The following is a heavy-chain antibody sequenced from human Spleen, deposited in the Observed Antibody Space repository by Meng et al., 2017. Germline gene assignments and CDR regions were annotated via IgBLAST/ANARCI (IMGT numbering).Heavy chain of an antibody. CDR3: ARERITMVRGVIGRANWFDP. J-gene: IGHJ5*02. D-gene: IGHD3-10*01. CDR1: GYSISSGYY. Sequence: SETLSLTCTVSGYSISSGYYWGWIRQPPGKGLEWIGSIYHSGSTYYNPSLKSRVTISVDTSKNQFSLKLSSVTAADTAVYYCARERITMVRGVIGRANWFDPWGQGTLVTVSS. V-gene: IGHV4-38-2*02. CDR2: IYHSGST.